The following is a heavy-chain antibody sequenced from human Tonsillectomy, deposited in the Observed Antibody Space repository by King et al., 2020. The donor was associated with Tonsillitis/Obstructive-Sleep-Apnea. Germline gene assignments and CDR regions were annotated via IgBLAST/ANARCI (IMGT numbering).Heavy chain of an antibody. J-gene: IGHJ6*03. CDR1: GYTFTGYY. V-gene: IGHV1-2*06. D-gene: IGHD2-2*01. CDR3: AAVGYCSSTSCYYYYMDV. Sequence: QLVQSGAEVKKPGASVKVSCKASGYTFTGYYMHWVRQAPGQGLEWMGRINPNSGGTNYAQKFQGRVTMTRDTSISTAYMELSRLRSDDTAVYYCAAVGYCSSTSCYYYYMDVWGKGTTVTVSS. CDR2: INPNSGGT.